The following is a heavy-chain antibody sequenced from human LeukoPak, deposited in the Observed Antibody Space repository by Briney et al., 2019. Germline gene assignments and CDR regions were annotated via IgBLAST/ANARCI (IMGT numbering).Heavy chain of an antibody. Sequence: GGSLRLSCAASGFTFSSCAMSWVRQTPGKGLEWVSAISGSGGSTYYADSVKGRFTISRDNSKNTLYLQMNSLRAEDTAVYYCAKSYDYIWGSYRTEYFQHWGQGTLVTVSS. CDR3: AKSYDYIWGSYRTEYFQH. D-gene: IGHD3-16*02. CDR2: ISGSGGST. J-gene: IGHJ1*01. CDR1: GFTFSSCA. V-gene: IGHV3-23*01.